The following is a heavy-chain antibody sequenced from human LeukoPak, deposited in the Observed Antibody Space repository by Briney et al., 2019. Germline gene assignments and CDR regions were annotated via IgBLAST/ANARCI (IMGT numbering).Heavy chain of an antibody. J-gene: IGHJ4*02. D-gene: IGHD3-22*01. CDR1: GGTFSSYA. V-gene: IGHV1-69*05. Sequence: ASVKVSCKASGGTFSSYAISWVRQAPGQGLEWMGGIIPIFGTANYAQKFQGRVTITTDESTSTAYMELSSLRSEDTAVYYCARGSLSGYYDSSGYLDYWGQGTLVTVSS. CDR2: IIPIFGTA. CDR3: ARGSLSGYYDSSGYLDY.